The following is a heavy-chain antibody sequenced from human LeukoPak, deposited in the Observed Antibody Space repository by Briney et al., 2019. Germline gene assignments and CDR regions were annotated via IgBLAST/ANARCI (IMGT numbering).Heavy chain of an antibody. V-gene: IGHV5-51*01. CDR2: IYPGDSDT. J-gene: IGHJ4*02. CDR1: GDSFSSSW. D-gene: IGHD6-19*01. Sequence: GESLKISCKASGDSFSSSWIGWVRQMPGKGLEWMGIIYPGDSDTRYSPSFQGQVTISVDKSISTAYLQWSSLKASDTAMYYCARQKYSSGWYGFDYWGQGTLVTVSS. CDR3: ARQKYSSGWYGFDY.